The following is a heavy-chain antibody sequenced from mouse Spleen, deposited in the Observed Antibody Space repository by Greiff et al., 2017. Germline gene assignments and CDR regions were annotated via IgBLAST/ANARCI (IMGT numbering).Heavy chain of an antibody. CDR1: GYTFTSYW. CDR3: AREGELFAY. V-gene: IGHV1-50*01. J-gene: IGHJ3*01. CDR2: IDPSDSYT. Sequence: QPGAELVKPGASVKLSCKASGYTFTSYWMQWVKQRPGQGLEWIGEIDPSDSYTNYNQKFKGKATLTVDTSSSTAYMQLSSLTSEDSAVYYCAREGELFAYWGQGTLVTVSA.